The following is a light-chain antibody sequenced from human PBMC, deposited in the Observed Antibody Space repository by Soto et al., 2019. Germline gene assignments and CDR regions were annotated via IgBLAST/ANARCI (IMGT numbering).Light chain of an antibody. V-gene: IGKV1-39*01. Sequence: VSVYVGDRATITWRASQSISSWLAWYQQKPGKPPKLLIFAASSLQSGVPSRFSGSRSGPDCTLTISSLQPEDFTTYYCQQSYSTPPTFGQVTKVDIK. CDR3: QQSYSTPPT. CDR1: QSISSW. CDR2: AAS. J-gene: IGKJ1*01.